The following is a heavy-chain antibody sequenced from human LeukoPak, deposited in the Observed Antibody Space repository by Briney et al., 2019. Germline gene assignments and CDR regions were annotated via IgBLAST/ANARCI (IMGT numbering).Heavy chain of an antibody. CDR2: INPSGGST. V-gene: IGHV1-46*01. CDR1: GYTFTSYY. J-gene: IGHJ5*02. D-gene: IGHD3-3*01. Sequence: ASVKVSCKASGYTFTSYYMHWVRQAPGQGLEWMGIINPSGGSTSYAQKFQGRVTMTRDTSTSTAYMELRSLRSDDTAVYYCARDGYDFWSGYPHSFDPWGQGTLVTVSS. CDR3: ARDGYDFWSGYPHSFDP.